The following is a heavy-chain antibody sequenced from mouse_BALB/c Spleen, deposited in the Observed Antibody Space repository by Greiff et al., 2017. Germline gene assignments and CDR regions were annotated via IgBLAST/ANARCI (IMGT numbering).Heavy chain of an antibody. CDR2: ILPGSGST. CDR1: GYTFSSYW. J-gene: IGHJ3*01. CDR3: ARDYDYAGAWFAY. V-gene: IGHV1-9*01. Sequence: VQLQQSGAELMKPGASVKISCKATGYTFSSYWIEWVKQRPGHGLEWIGEILPGSGSTNYNEKFKGKATFTADTSSNTAYMQLSSLTSEDSAVYYCARDYDYAGAWFAYWGQGTLVTVSA. D-gene: IGHD2-4*01.